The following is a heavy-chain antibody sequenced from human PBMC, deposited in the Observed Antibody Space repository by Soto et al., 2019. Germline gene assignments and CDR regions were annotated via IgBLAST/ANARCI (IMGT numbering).Heavy chain of an antibody. CDR1: GYTFTSYY. J-gene: IGHJ6*02. V-gene: IGHV1-46*01. D-gene: IGHD3-3*01. CDR2: INPSGGST. CDR3: ARAADYYDFWSGYSNHYYYYGMDV. Sequence: ASVKVSCKASGYTFTSYYMHWVRQAPGPGLEWMGIINPSGGSTSYAQKFQGRVTMTRDTSTSTVYMELSSLRSEDTAVYYCARAADYYDFWSGYSNHYYYYGMDVWGQGTTVTVSS.